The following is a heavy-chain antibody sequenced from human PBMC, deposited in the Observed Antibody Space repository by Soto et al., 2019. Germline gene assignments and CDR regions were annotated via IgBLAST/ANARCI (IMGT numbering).Heavy chain of an antibody. V-gene: IGHV4-30-4*01. CDR3: ARDGVAGKGNYYDYGMDV. CDR2: IFYSGST. CDR1: GGSISSGDYY. J-gene: IGHJ6*02. D-gene: IGHD6-19*01. Sequence: QVQLQESGPGLVKPSQTLSLTCTVSGGSISSGDYYWSWIRQPPGNGLEWIGYIFYSGSTYYNPSLKSRVTISVDTSKNQFSLKLTSVTAADTAVYYCARDGVAGKGNYYDYGMDVWGQGTTVTVSS.